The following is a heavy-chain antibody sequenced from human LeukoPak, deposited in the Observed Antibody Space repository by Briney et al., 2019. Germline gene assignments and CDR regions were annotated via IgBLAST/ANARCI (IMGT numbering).Heavy chain of an antibody. V-gene: IGHV1-2*06. J-gene: IGHJ4*02. D-gene: IGHD6-19*01. Sequence: ASVKVSCKASGYTFTGYYMHWVRQAPGQGLEWMGRINPNNGATNYAQKLQGRVTITGDTSISTAYMELSRLRSDDTAVYYCARESSGWYFSLDYWGQGTLVTVSS. CDR2: INPNNGAT. CDR1: GYTFTGYY. CDR3: ARESSGWYFSLDY.